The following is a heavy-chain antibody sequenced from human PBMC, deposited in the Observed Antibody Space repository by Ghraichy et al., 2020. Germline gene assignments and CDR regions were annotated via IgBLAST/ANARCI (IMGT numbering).Heavy chain of an antibody. CDR1: GFTLSSYG. V-gene: IGHV3-33*01. J-gene: IGHJ6*02. CDR3: ERDLSLDIVVVPAARAGGMDA. Sequence: GGSLRLSCAASGFTLSSYGMHWVRQAPGKGLEWVAIIRDDASNKYYADSVKGRFTITRDNSKNTLDLQMNSMRAEDTSVYYCERDLSLDIVVVPAARAGGMDACGPGNTVTVPS. CDR2: IRDDASNK. D-gene: IGHD2-2*03.